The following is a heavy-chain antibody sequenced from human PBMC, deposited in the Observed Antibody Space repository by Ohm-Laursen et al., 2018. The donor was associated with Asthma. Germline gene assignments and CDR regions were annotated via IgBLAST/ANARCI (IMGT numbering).Heavy chain of an antibody. D-gene: IGHD6-25*01. CDR2: INPNSGGT. V-gene: IGHV1-2*04. CDR1: GYTFTGYY. Sequence: ASVKVSCKASGYTFTGYYMHWVRQAPGQGLEWVGWINPNSGGTNYAQKFQGWVTMTRDTSISTAYMELSRLRSDDTAVYYCARHSSASGLYYYGMDVWGQGTTVTVSS. J-gene: IGHJ6*02. CDR3: ARHSSASGLYYYGMDV.